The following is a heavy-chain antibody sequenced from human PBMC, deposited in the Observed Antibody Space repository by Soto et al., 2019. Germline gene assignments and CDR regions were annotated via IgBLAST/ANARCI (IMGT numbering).Heavy chain of an antibody. J-gene: IGHJ5*02. CDR1: GYRFTSYW. CDR3: ARKDKSGYFNWFDP. D-gene: IGHD3-22*01. CDR2: IFPSDSDT. V-gene: IGHV5-51*01. Sequence: PGESLKISCRTSGYRFTSYWIAWVRQMPGKGLEWMGIIFPSDSDTRYSPSFQGQVTISADRSTSTVFLQWASLKASDTTVYFCARKDKSGYFNWFDPWGQGTLVTVSS.